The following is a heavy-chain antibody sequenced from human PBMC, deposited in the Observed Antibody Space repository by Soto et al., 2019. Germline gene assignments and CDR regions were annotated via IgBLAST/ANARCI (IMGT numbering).Heavy chain of an antibody. CDR3: AGDLFLHGYYGSGNYYALDY. Sequence: EVQLLESGGGLVQPGGSLRLSCAASGFTFTNYAMHWVRQAPGKGLEWVSSISGSGTTTYYADSVQGRFTISRDNSRHTLYLEMNSLRAEDTAVYYCAGDLFLHGYYGSGNYYALDYWGQGTLVPVSS. V-gene: IGHV3-23*01. D-gene: IGHD3-10*01. CDR1: GFTFTNYA. J-gene: IGHJ4*02. CDR2: ISGSGTTT.